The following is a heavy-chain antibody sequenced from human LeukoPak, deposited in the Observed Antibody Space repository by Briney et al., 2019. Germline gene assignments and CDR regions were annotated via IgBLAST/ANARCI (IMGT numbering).Heavy chain of an antibody. CDR1: GGSISSSSYY. CDR2: IYYSGST. CDR3: AREGRKSDSSGNPYYYYYYYMDV. J-gene: IGHJ6*03. Sequence: PSETLSLTCTVSGGSISSSSYYWGWIRQPPGTGLEWIGSIYYSGSTYYNPSLKSRVTISVDKSKNQFSLKLSSVTAADTAVYYCAREGRKSDSSGNPYYYYYYYMDVWGKGTTVTVSS. D-gene: IGHD3-22*01. V-gene: IGHV4-39*07.